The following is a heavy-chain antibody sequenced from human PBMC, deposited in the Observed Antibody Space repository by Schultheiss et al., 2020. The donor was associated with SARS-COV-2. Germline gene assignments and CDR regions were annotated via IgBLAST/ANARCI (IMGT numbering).Heavy chain of an antibody. CDR1: GGSFSGYY. D-gene: IGHD3-10*01. CDR3: TRGGRGPDDY. J-gene: IGHJ4*02. Sequence: SETLSLTCAVYGGSFSGYYWSWIRQPPGKGLEWIGEINHSGSTNYNPSLKSRVTISVDTSKNQFSLKLSSVTAADTAVYYCTRGGRGPDDYWGQGTLVTVSS. V-gene: IGHV4-34*01. CDR2: INHSGST.